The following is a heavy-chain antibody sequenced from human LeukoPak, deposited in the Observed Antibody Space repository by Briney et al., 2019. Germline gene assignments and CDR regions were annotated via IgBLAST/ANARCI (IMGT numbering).Heavy chain of an antibody. CDR2: ISWNSGSI. V-gene: IGHV3-9*01. CDR3: AHGVEGAFDI. D-gene: IGHD3-16*01. CDR1: GFTFDDYA. Sequence: PGGSLRLSCAAPGFTFDDYAMHWVRQAPGKGLEWVSGISWNSGSIGYADSVKGRFTISRDNAKNSLYLQMNSLRAEDTALYYCAHGVEGAFDIWGQGTMVTVSS. J-gene: IGHJ3*02.